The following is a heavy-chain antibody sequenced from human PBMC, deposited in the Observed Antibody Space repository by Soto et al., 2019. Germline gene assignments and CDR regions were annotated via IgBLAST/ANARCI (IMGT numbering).Heavy chain of an antibody. Sequence: SVKVSCKASGGTFSSYAISWGRQAPGQGLEWMGGIIPIFGTANYAQKFQGRVTITADESTSTAYMELSSLRSEDTAVYYCARGSSGWRHTNGMDVWGEGTTVNVSS. CDR1: GGTFSSYA. V-gene: IGHV1-69*13. J-gene: IGHJ6*04. CDR2: IIPIFGTA. D-gene: IGHD6-25*01. CDR3: ARGSSGWRHTNGMDV.